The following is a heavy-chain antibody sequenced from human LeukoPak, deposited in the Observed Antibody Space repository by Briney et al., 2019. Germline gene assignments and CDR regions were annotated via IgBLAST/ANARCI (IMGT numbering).Heavy chain of an antibody. V-gene: IGHV3-21*01. J-gene: IGHJ4*02. CDR3: ARAEAAEFDY. CDR1: GFTFSSYS. CDR2: ISSSSSYI. Sequence: GGSLRLSCAASGFTFSSYSMNWVRRAPGKGLEWVSSISSSSSYIYYADSVKGRFTISRDNAKNSLYLQMNSLRAEDTAVYYCARAEAAEFDYWGQGTLVTVSS.